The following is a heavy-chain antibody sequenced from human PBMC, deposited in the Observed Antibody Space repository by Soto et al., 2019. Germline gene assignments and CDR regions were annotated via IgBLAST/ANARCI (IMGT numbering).Heavy chain of an antibody. CDR3: ARGGDSYGYWEYSYYGMDV. J-gene: IGHJ6*02. V-gene: IGHV3-66*01. Sequence: EVQLVESGGGLVQPGGSLRLSCAASGFGVSNNYMSWVRQAPGKGLEWVSAINSGGNTYYADSVKGRFTISRDNSKNTVYLQMNSVGAEDTAVYYCARGGDSYGYWEYSYYGMDVWGQGTTVTVSS. D-gene: IGHD5-18*01. CDR1: GFGVSNNY. CDR2: INSGGNT.